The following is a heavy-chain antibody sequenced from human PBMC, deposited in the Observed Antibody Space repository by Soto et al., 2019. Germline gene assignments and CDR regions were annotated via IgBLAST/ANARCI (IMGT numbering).Heavy chain of an antibody. J-gene: IGHJ6*02. Sequence: EVQLVESGGGLVQPGGSLRLSCAASAFTFSSYWMNWVRQAPGKGPVWVSRINSDGSITGYADSVKGRFTISRDNAKNTLYLQLNSRSAEDTAVYYCARRDQMAYHYGMDVWGQGTTVTVSS. V-gene: IGHV3-74*01. CDR1: AFTFSSYW. CDR2: INSDGSIT. CDR3: ARRDQMAYHYGMDV. D-gene: IGHD2-21*01.